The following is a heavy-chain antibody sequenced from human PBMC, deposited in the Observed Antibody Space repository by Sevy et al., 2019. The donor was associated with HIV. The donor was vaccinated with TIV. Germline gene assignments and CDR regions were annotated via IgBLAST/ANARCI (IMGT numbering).Heavy chain of an antibody. CDR1: GFTFSSYW. J-gene: IGHJ4*03. D-gene: IGHD3-22*01. V-gene: IGHV3-7*01. CDR3: ARAQQVTMLVVIGGLYFDF. Sequence: GGSLRLSCAASGFTFSSYWMTWVRQAPGKGLEWVANIKQDMSEKYYADSVKGRFTISRDNARNSLYLQMESLRAEDTAVYYCARAQQVTMLVVIGGLYFDFWGQGTTVTVSS. CDR2: IKQDMSEK.